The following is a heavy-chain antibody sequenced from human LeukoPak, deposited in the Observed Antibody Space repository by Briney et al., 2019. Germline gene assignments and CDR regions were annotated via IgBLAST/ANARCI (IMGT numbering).Heavy chain of an antibody. J-gene: IGHJ4*02. V-gene: IGHV4-4*02. CDR1: GGSISSSNW. CDR2: IYHSGST. CDR3: ARSSVGSGSNFDY. D-gene: IGHD3-10*01. Sequence: PSETLSLTCAVSGGSISSSNWWSWVRQPPGKGLEWIGEIYHSGSTNYNPSLKSRVTMSVDTSKNHFSLNLSSVTAADTAVYYCARSSVGSGSNFDYWGQGTLVTVSS.